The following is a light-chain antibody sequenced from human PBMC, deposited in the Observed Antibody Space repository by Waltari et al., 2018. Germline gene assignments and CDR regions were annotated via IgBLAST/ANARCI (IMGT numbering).Light chain of an antibody. CDR2: STN. CDR3: VLYMGRGISI. V-gene: IGLV8-61*01. CDR1: SGSVSTGYY. J-gene: IGLJ2*01. Sequence: QTVVTQAPSFSVSPGGTVTLTCGLSSGSVSTGYYPSRYQQTPGQAPRTLIFSTNTRSSGVPDRFSGSILGNKAALTITGAQADDESDYYCVLYMGRGISIFGGGTKVTVL.